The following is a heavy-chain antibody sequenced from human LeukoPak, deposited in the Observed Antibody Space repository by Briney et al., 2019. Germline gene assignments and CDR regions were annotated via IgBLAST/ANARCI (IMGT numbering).Heavy chain of an antibody. CDR2: INPSGAST. Sequence: ASVKVSCKASGYTFTSYYLHWVRQAPGQGLEWMSIINPSGASTSYEQKFQGRVTMTSDTSTSRVYMELSSLRSEDTPVYYCARGIVTAAGTGGWYFDYWGQGTLVTVSS. J-gene: IGHJ4*02. D-gene: IGHD6-13*01. V-gene: IGHV1-46*01. CDR3: ARGIVTAAGTGGWYFDY. CDR1: GYTFTSYY.